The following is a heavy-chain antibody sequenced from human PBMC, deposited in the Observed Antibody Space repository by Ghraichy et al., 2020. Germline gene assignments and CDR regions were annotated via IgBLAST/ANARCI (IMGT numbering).Heavy chain of an antibody. CDR1: GGSISSYY. J-gene: IGHJ6*02. CDR2: IYYSGST. CDR3: ARADTGYYGSGSYYYGMDV. D-gene: IGHD3-10*01. V-gene: IGHV4-59*01. Sequence: ESLNISCTVSGGSISSYYWSWIRQPPGKGLEWIGYIYYSGSTNYNPSLKSRVTISVDTSKNQFSLKLSSVTAADTAVYYCARADTGYYGSGSYYYGMDVWGQGTTVTVSS.